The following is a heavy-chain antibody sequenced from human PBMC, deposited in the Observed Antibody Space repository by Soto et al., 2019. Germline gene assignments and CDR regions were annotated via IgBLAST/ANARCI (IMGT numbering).Heavy chain of an antibody. V-gene: IGHV1-2*02. CDR2: ITPNSGAT. J-gene: IGHJ3*01. CDR1: GCTFICHY. CDR3: ARAVARRGLNDAFDV. D-gene: IGHD3-22*01. Sequence: XSVKVSYSASGCTFICHYIHWVRQAPGQGLEWMGWITPNSGATKYSQKFQGRVTMTRDASINTAYVDVTGLTFDDTAVYFCARAVARRGLNDAFDVWGQGTLVTVSS.